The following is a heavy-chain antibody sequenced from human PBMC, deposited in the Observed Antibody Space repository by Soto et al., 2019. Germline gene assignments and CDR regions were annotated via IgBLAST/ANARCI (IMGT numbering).Heavy chain of an antibody. CDR3: ARQDIVVVPAATTTQKYYYYGMDV. D-gene: IGHD2-2*01. V-gene: IGHV5-51*01. J-gene: IGHJ6*02. CDR1: GYSFTSYW. Sequence: GESLKISCKGSGYSFTSYWIGWVRQMPGKGLEWMRIIYPGDSDTRYSPSFQGQVTISADKSISTAYLQWSSLKASDTAMYYCARQDIVVVPAATTTQKYYYYGMDVWGQGTTVTVSS. CDR2: IYPGDSDT.